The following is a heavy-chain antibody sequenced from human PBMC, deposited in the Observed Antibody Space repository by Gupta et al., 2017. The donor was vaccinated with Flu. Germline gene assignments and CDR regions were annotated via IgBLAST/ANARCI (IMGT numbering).Heavy chain of an antibody. V-gene: IGHV3-23*01. D-gene: IGHD6-19*01. CDR1: EFTFSSYV. J-gene: IGHJ4*02. CDR3: AKGDRGSGWAY. CDR2: ISGSGGTT. Sequence: EVQLLESGGGLGQPGGSLRLSCAASEFTFSSYVMSWVRQAPGNVLEWVSAISGSGGTTHYADSVKGRFTISRDNSKNTLYVQMNSLRAEDTAVYYCAKGDRGSGWAYWGQGTLVTVSS.